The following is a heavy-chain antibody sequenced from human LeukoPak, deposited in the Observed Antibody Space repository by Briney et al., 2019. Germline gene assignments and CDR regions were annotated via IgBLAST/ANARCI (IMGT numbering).Heavy chain of an antibody. J-gene: IGHJ4*02. D-gene: IGHD1-26*01. CDR3: AKDMYPRPVGATILDY. Sequence: GGSLRLSCAASGFTFDDYTMHWVRQAPGKGLEWVSLISWDGGSTYYADSVKGRFTISRDNTKNSLYLQMNSLRTEDTALYYCAKDMYPRPVGATILDYWGQGTLVTVSS. CDR2: ISWDGGST. CDR1: GFTFDDYT. V-gene: IGHV3-43*01.